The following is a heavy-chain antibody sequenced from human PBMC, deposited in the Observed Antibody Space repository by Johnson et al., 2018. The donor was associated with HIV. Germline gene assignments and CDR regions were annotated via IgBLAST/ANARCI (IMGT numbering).Heavy chain of an antibody. CDR2: ISYDGSNQ. J-gene: IGHJ3*02. Sequence: QVLLVESGGGLVQPGGSLRLSCAASGFTFSSYAMHWVRQAPGKGLEWVAVISYDGSNQYYADSVKGRFNISRDNSKNTLYLQMNSLRAEDTAVYYCAKTYSGINRDAFDIWGQGTMVTVSS. CDR3: AKTYSGINRDAFDI. V-gene: IGHV3-30*18. D-gene: IGHD1-26*01. CDR1: GFTFSSYA.